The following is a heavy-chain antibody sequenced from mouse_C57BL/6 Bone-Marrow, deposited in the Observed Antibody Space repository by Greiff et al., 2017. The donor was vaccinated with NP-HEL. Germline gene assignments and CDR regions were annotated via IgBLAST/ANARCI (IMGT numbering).Heavy chain of an antibody. CDR3: ARYMDYYGSSAFGY. J-gene: IGHJ3*01. V-gene: IGHV7-3*01. Sequence: EVQGVESGGGLVQPGGSLNLSCAASGFTFTAYYMSWVRQPPGKALELLGFIRNEASGSKSEYSRTVKGRFTISKDNSQSVLHLQMNALRDEDSATYYCARYMDYYGSSAFGYWGKGTLVTASA. CDR2: IRNEASGSKS. CDR1: GFTFTAYY. D-gene: IGHD1-1*01.